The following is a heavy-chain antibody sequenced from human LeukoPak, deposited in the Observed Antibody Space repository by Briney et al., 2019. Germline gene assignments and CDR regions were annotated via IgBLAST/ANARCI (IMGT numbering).Heavy chain of an antibody. V-gene: IGHV1-69*01. CDR2: IIPIFGTA. CDR3: ARTDIAAAGNWFDP. CDR1: GGTFSSYA. Sequence: SVKVSCTASGGTFSSYAISWVRQAPGQGLEWMGGIIPIFGTANYAQKFQGRVTITADESTSTAYMELSSLRSEDTAVYYCARTDIAAAGNWFDPWGQGTLVTVSS. J-gene: IGHJ5*02. D-gene: IGHD6-13*01.